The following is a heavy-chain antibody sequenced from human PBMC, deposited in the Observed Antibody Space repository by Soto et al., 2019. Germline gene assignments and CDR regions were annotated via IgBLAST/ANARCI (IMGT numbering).Heavy chain of an antibody. Sequence: HPGGSLRLSCAASGFTFSSYGMHWVRQAPGKGLEWVAVIWYDGSNKYYADSVKGRFTISRDNSKNTLYLQMNSLRAEDTAVYYCARGLSSSRYSRYYYGMDVWGQGTTVTVSS. CDR2: IWYDGSNK. CDR1: GFTFSSYG. V-gene: IGHV3-33*01. J-gene: IGHJ6*02. CDR3: ARGLSSSRYSRYYYGMDV. D-gene: IGHD6-13*01.